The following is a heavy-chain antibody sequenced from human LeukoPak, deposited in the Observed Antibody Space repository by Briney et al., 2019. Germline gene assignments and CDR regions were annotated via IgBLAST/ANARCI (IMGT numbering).Heavy chain of an antibody. Sequence: GGSLRLSCAASGFTFSGYTIHWVRQAPGKGLEWVALISYDKSNKYYADSVKGRFTISRDNSKNTLFVQMNSLRTEDTAVYYCARSGVQWQWLLTYDAFDIWGQGTMVTVSS. J-gene: IGHJ3*02. CDR2: ISYDKSNK. V-gene: IGHV3-30-3*01. CDR1: GFTFSGYT. D-gene: IGHD6-19*01. CDR3: ARSGVQWQWLLTYDAFDI.